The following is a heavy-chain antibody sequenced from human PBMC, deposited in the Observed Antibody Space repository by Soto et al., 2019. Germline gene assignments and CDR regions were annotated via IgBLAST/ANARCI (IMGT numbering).Heavy chain of an antibody. J-gene: IGHJ3*02. V-gene: IGHV1-3*01. CDR2: INAGNGNT. CDR1: GYTFTSYA. CDR3: ARVPIPMYYYDSSGWSGGAFEI. D-gene: IGHD3-22*01. Sequence: ASVKVSCKASGYTFTSYAMHWVRQAPGQRLEWMGWINAGNGNTKYSQKFQGRVTITRDTSASTAYMELSSLRSEDTAVYYCARVPIPMYYYDSSGWSGGAFEIWGQGTTVTVSS.